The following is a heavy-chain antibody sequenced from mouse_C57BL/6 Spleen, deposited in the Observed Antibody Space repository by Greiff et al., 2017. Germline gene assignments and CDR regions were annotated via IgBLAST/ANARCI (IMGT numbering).Heavy chain of an antibody. D-gene: IGHD2-14*01. Sequence: QVQLKESGAELAKPGASVKLSCKASGYTFTSYWMHWVKQRPGQGLEWIGYINPSSGYTKYNQKFKDKATLTADKSSSTAYMQLSSLTYEDSAVYDCARDLRGVRQEWSFDGRGTGTTVTAYS. CDR3: ARDLRGVRQEWSFDG. J-gene: IGHJ1*03. V-gene: IGHV1-7*01. CDR2: INPSSGYT. CDR1: GYTFTSYW.